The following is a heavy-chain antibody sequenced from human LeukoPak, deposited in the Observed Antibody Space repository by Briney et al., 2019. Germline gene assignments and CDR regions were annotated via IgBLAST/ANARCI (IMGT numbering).Heavy chain of an antibody. J-gene: IGHJ6*02. CDR2: INHSGST. CDR3: ARTRRSVVVGDTLYHYYGMDV. V-gene: IGHV4-61*08. D-gene: IGHD2-15*01. CDR1: GGSISSSGYY. Sequence: SQTLSLTCTVSGGSISSSGYYWSWIRQPPGKGLEWIGEINHSGSTNYSPSLKSRVTISVDTSKNQASLRLRSVSTADTAVYFCARTRRSVVVGDTLYHYYGMDVWGQGTTVTVSS.